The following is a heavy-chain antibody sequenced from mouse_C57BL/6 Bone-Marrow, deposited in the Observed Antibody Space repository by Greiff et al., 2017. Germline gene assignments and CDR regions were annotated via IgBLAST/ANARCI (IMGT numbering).Heavy chain of an antibody. J-gene: IGHJ3*01. Sequence: EVKLMESGGGLVKPGGSLKLSCAASGFTFSDYGMHWVRQAPEKGLEWVAYISSGSSTIYYADTVTGRFPISRDNAKNTLFLQMTSLRSEDTAMYYCARPLYYGSSSFAYWGQGTLVTVSA. D-gene: IGHD1-1*01. CDR2: ISSGSSTI. V-gene: IGHV5-17*01. CDR3: ARPLYYGSSSFAY. CDR1: GFTFSDYG.